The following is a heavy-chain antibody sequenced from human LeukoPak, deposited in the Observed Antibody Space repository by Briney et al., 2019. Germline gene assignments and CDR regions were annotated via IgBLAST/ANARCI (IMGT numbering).Heavy chain of an antibody. CDR2: FDPEDGET. CDR1: GYTLTELS. V-gene: IGHV1-24*01. Sequence: ASVKVSCKVSGYTLTELSMHWVRQAPGKGLEWMGGFDPEDGETIYAQKFQGRVTMTEDTSTSTVYMELSSLRSEDTAVYYCARSGGQQTDFDYWGQGTLVTVSS. D-gene: IGHD6-13*01. CDR3: ARSGGQQTDFDY. J-gene: IGHJ4*02.